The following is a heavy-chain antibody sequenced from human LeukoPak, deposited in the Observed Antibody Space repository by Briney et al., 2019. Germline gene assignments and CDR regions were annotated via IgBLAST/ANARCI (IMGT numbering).Heavy chain of an antibody. J-gene: IGHJ4*02. D-gene: IGHD4-17*01. Sequence: SETLSLTCTVSGGSISSYYWSWIRQPPGKGLEWTGYIYYSGSTNYNPSLKSRVTISVDTSKNQFSLKLSSVTAADTAVYYCARVSFYGIDYWGQGTLVTVSS. CDR1: GGSISSYY. CDR3: ARVSFYGIDY. CDR2: IYYSGST. V-gene: IGHV4-59*01.